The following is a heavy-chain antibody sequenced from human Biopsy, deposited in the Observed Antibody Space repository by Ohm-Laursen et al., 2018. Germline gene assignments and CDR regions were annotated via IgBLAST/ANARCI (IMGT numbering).Heavy chain of an antibody. J-gene: IGHJ4*02. CDR1: GGSIGSFF. CDR2: IYYSGST. CDR3: ARVGVGAPSIDYFDS. V-gene: IGHV4-59*01. D-gene: IGHD1-26*01. Sequence: SQTLFLTCTVSGGSIGSFFWSWIRQPPGQGLEWIGYIYYSGSTNYNPSLRSRVTISVDRSKNQFSLELSSVTAADTAVYYCARVGVGAPSIDYFDSWGQGALVTVPS.